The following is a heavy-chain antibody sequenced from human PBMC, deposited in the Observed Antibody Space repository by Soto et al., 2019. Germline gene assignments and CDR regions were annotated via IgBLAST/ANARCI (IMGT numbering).Heavy chain of an antibody. CDR3: ARDEVVEQLVRSIWFDP. D-gene: IGHD6-13*01. Sequence: SVKVSCKASGGTFSSYAISWVRQAPGQGLEWMGGIIPIFGTANYAQKFQGRVTITADKSTSTAYMELSSLRSEDTAVYYCARDEVVEQLVRSIWFDPWGQGTLVTVSS. CDR2: IIPIFGTA. CDR1: GGTFSSYA. V-gene: IGHV1-69*06. J-gene: IGHJ5*02.